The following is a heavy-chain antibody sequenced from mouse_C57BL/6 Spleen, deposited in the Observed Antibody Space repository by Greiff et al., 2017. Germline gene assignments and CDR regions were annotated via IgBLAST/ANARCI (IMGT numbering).Heavy chain of an antibody. CDR2: IYPRSGNT. V-gene: IGHV1-81*01. CDR1: GYTFTSYG. CDR3: ASQERDGYGYFDV. J-gene: IGHJ1*03. Sequence: QVQLQQSGAELARPGASVKLSCKASGYTFTSYGISWVKQRTGQGLEWIGEIYPRSGNTYYNEKFKGKATLTADKSSSTAYMELRSLTSEDSAVYFGASQERDGYGYFDVWGTGTTVTVSS. D-gene: IGHD2-3*01.